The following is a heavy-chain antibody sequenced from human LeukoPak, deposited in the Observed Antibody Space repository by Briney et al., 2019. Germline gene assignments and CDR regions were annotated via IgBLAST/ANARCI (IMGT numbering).Heavy chain of an antibody. D-gene: IGHD5-24*01. J-gene: IGHJ4*02. V-gene: IGHV3-7*04. CDR1: GFPFSSYW. CDR2: IKQDGSKK. Sequence: GGTLRLSGVASGFPFSSYWMTWVRQAPGKGLEWVANIKQDGSKKSYVNSVKGRFTISRDNAKNSLYLQMNSLRAEDTAIYYCTRVGYIDEGIDYWGQGTLVTVSS. CDR3: TRVGYIDEGIDY.